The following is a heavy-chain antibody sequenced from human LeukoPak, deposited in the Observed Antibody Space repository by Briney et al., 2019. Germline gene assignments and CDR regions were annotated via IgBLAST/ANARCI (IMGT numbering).Heavy chain of an antibody. V-gene: IGHV3-11*01. J-gene: IGHJ4*02. Sequence: LSLTCTVSGGSISSSSYYWGWIRQAPGKGLEWVSYISSSGSTIYYADSVKGRFTIFRDNAKNSLYLQMNSLRAEDTAVYYCARRINYYDSSGYYPSDYWGQGTLVTVSS. D-gene: IGHD3-22*01. CDR2: ISSSGSTI. CDR1: GGSISSSSYY. CDR3: ARRINYYDSSGYYPSDY.